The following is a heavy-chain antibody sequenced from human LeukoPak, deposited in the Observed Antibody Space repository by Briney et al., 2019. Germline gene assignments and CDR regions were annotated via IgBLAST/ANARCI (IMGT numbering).Heavy chain of an antibody. CDR2: IKSKTDGGTT. Sequence: GSLRLSCAASGFTFSNAWMSWVRQAPGEGLEWVGRIKSKTDGGTTDYAAPVKGRFTISRDDSKNTLYLQMNSLKTEDTAVYYCTTDGLSSGWFYYYYYYMDVWGKGTTVTVSS. CDR1: GFTFSNAW. CDR3: TTDGLSSGWFYYYYYYMDV. D-gene: IGHD6-19*01. J-gene: IGHJ6*03. V-gene: IGHV3-15*01.